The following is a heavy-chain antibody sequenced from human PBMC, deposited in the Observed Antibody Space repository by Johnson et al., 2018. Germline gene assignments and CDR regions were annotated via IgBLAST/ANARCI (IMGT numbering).Heavy chain of an antibody. J-gene: IGHJ6*03. D-gene: IGHD3-9*01. CDR1: GFTLSSYW. CDR2: IKQDGSEK. V-gene: IGHV3-7*01. Sequence: VQLVESGGGLVQPGRSXRLSCAASGFTLSSYWMSWVRQAPGKGLEWVAHIKQDGSEKYYVDSVKGRFTISRDNAKNSLYLQMNSLRAEDTAVYYCAVERVLGDYDWAGENDYYYDYMDVWGKGTTVTVSS. CDR3: AVERVLGDYDWAGENDYYYDYMDV.